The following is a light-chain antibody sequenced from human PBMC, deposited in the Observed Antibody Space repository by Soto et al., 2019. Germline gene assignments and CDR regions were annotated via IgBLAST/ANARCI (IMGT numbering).Light chain of an antibody. J-gene: IGLJ3*02. CDR1: SSDVGGYNF. V-gene: IGLV2-14*01. Sequence: QSALIQPASVSGSPGQSITISCTGTSSDVGGYNFVSWYQRHPGKAPKLMIYDVTNRPSGVSNRFSGSKSGNTASLTISGLQAEDEADYYCCSYTTSNTLVFGGGTEPAVL. CDR3: CSYTTSNTLV. CDR2: DVT.